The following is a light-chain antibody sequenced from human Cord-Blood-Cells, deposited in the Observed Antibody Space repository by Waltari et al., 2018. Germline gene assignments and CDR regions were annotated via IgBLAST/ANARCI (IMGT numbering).Light chain of an antibody. CDR3: QQSYSTPYT. V-gene: IGKV1-39*01. Sequence: DSQMTQSPSSLSASVGDNVTITCRASQSISSYLNWYQQKPGKAPKLLIYAASSLQSGVPSRFSGSGSGTDFTLTISSLQPEDFATYYCQQSYSTPYTFGQGTKLEIK. J-gene: IGKJ2*01. CDR2: AAS. CDR1: QSISSY.